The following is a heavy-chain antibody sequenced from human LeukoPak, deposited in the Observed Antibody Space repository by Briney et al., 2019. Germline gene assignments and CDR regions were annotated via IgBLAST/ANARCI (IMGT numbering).Heavy chain of an antibody. CDR1: GFTFSNYN. CDR2: ISSSGSTT. D-gene: IGHD6-19*01. CDR3: ARAIGSGWKYYFDY. J-gene: IGHJ4*02. V-gene: IGHV3-48*02. Sequence: GGSLRLSCVASGFTFSNYNMNWVRQAPGGGLERVSLISSSGSTTNYADSVKGRFTVSKDNAKNSLYLQVNSLTDEDTAVYYCARAIGSGWKYYFDYWGQGVLVTVSS.